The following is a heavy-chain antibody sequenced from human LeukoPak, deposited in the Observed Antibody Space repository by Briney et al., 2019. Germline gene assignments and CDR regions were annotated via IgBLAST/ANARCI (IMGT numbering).Heavy chain of an antibody. Sequence: ASEKVSCKASVYTFTSYDITWVRQATGQGLEWMGWMNPNSGNTGYAQKFQGRVTMTRHTSISTAYMELSSLRSEDTAVYYCARGRYSDFWSGYYTLNYYGMDVWGQGTTVTVSS. V-gene: IGHV1-8*01. CDR2: MNPNSGNT. CDR1: VYTFTSYD. CDR3: ARGRYSDFWSGYYTLNYYGMDV. D-gene: IGHD3-3*01. J-gene: IGHJ6*02.